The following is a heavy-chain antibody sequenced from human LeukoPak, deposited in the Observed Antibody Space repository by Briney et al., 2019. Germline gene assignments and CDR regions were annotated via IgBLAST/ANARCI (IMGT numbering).Heavy chain of an antibody. D-gene: IGHD2-15*01. Sequence: GGSLRLSSAASGFTFSTYAMSWVRQAPGKGLEWVSTISTTGANTYYADSVQGRFTISRDNSKNTQFLQMNSLRGEDTAVYYCLGYCSGGSCYSGAHWGQGTLVTVSS. V-gene: IGHV3-23*01. CDR2: ISTTGANT. CDR1: GFTFSTYA. J-gene: IGHJ4*02. CDR3: LGYCSGGSCYSGAH.